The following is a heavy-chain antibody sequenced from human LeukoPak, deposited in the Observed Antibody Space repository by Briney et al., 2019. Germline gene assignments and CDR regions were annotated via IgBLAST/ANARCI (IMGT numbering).Heavy chain of an antibody. CDR1: GFTFSSYW. CDR2: IKQDGSES. Sequence: QPGGSLRLSCAASGFTFSSYWMSWVRQAPGKGLEWVANIKQDGSESYYVDSVKGRFTISRDNAKNSLYLQMNSLRVEDTAVYYCARDKSVAAADTGSLFDCWGRGTLVTVSS. CDR3: ARDKSVAAADTGSLFDC. J-gene: IGHJ4*02. V-gene: IGHV3-7*01. D-gene: IGHD6-13*01.